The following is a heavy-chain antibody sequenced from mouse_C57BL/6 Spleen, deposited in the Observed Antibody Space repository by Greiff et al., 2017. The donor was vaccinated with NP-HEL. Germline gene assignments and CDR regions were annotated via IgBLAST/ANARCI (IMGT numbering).Heavy chain of an antibody. Sequence: VQLQQPGAELVKPGASVKLSCKASGYTFTSYWMHWVKQRPGQGLEWIGMIHPNSGSTNYNEKFKSKATLTVDKSSSTAYMQLSSLTAEDSAVYYWARGGYGSWFAYWGQGTLVTVSA. CDR2: IHPNSGST. CDR3: ARGGYGSWFAY. D-gene: IGHD2-10*02. CDR1: GYTFTSYW. J-gene: IGHJ3*01. V-gene: IGHV1-64*01.